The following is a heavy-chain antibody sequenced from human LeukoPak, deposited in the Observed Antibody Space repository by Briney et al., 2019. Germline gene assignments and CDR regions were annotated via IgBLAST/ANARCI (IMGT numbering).Heavy chain of an antibody. V-gene: IGHV4-39*07. D-gene: IGHD3-22*01. CDR3: ARASYYYDSSGYQLFDY. J-gene: IGHJ4*02. Sequence: SETLSLTCTVSGGSISSSSYYWGWIRQPPGKGLECIRSIYYSGSTYYNPSLKSRVTISVDTSKNQFSLKLSSVTAADTAVYYCARASYYYDSSGYQLFDYWGQGTLVTVSS. CDR1: GGSISSSSYY. CDR2: IYYSGST.